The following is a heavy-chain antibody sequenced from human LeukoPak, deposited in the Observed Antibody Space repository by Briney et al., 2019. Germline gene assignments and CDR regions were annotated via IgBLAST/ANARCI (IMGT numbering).Heavy chain of an antibody. D-gene: IGHD1-26*01. CDR3: ARGGITLVGAQIDY. CDR2: ISYDGGNK. J-gene: IGHJ4*02. V-gene: IGHV3-30*03. Sequence: GGSLRLSCAASGFSFSTHGMHWVRQAPGKGLEWVAVISYDGGNKYSADSVKGRFTISRDNSKNTLFLQMNSLRAEDTAVYYCARGGITLVGAQIDYWGQGTLVTVSS. CDR1: GFSFSTHG.